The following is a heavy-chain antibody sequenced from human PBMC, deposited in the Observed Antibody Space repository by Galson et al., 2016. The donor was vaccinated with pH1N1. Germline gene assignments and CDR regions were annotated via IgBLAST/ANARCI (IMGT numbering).Heavy chain of an antibody. Sequence: SLRLSCAASGFTFTDFWMTWVRQPPGRGLEWVANIKQDGSEQNYVDSVKGRFTISRDNSKNTLYLQMNSLRAEDAALYYCMKGTTSGDYWGQGTLVTVSS. CDR3: MKGTTSGDY. V-gene: IGHV3-7*03. CDR1: GFTFTDFW. CDR2: IKQDGSEQ. D-gene: IGHD1-26*01. J-gene: IGHJ4*02.